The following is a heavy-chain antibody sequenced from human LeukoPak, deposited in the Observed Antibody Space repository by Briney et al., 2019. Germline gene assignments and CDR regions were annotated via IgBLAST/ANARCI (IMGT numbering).Heavy chain of an antibody. Sequence: AGGSLRLSCSASGFTFTYYAIHWVRQAPGKGLEYVSGIRSNGESTYNANSVKDRVTISRDNSKNTPYLQMSSLRAEDTAVYYCVRPVTTFWGGFDYWGQGTLVTVSS. CDR2: IRSNGEST. CDR3: VRPVTTFWGGFDY. CDR1: GFTFTYYA. V-gene: IGHV3-64D*06. D-gene: IGHD4-17*01. J-gene: IGHJ4*02.